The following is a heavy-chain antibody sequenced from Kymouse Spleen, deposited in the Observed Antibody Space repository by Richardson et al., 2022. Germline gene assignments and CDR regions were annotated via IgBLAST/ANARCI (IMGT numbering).Heavy chain of an antibody. V-gene: IGHV3-48*02. J-gene: IGHJ6*02. D-gene: IGHD6-19*01. CDR3: ARDRIAVAALTGEYYGMDV. CDR2: ISSSSSTI. CDR1: GFTFSSYS. Sequence: EVQLVESGGGLVQPGGSLRLSCAASGFTFSSYSMNWVRQAPGKGLEWVSYISSSSSTIYYADSVKGRFTISRDNAKNSLYLQMNSLRDEDTAVYYCARDRIAVAALTGEYYGMDVWGQGTTVTVSS.